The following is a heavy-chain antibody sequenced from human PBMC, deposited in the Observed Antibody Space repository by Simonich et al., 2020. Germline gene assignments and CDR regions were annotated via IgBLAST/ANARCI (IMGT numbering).Heavy chain of an antibody. CDR2: ISGSGGST. Sequence: EVQLLESGGGLVQPGGSLRLSCAASGFTFSSYAMSWVRQAPGKVLAWVSAISGSGGSTYSADSVKGRFTISGDNSKNTLYLQMNSLRAEDTAVYYCAKEVSSGFISGWGQGTMVTVSS. D-gene: IGHD2-21*01. J-gene: IGHJ3*01. CDR3: AKEVSSGFISG. V-gene: IGHV3-23*01. CDR1: GFTFSSYA.